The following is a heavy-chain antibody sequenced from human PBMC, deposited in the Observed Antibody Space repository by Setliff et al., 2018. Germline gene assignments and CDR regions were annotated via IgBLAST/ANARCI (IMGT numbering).Heavy chain of an antibody. Sequence: PSETLSLTCTVSGGSISSYYWSWIRQPPGKRLEWIGYIYYSGSTNYNPSLESRVTISVDTSKNQFSLKLTSVTAADAAVYYCARSSYSGSYLNVWGQGTTVTVSS. CDR2: IYYSGST. V-gene: IGHV4-59*12. CDR1: GGSISSYY. D-gene: IGHD1-26*01. J-gene: IGHJ6*02. CDR3: ARSSYSGSYLNV.